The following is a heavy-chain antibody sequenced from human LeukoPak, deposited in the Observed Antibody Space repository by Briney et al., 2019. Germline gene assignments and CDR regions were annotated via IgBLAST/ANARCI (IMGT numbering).Heavy chain of an antibody. CDR3: ARVGGSYFDY. J-gene: IGHJ4*02. CDR1: GFTFSSYS. D-gene: IGHD3-16*01. CDR2: ISSSSSYI. Sequence: GGSLRLSCAASGFTFSSYSMNWVRQAPGKGLEWVSSISSSSSYIYYADSVKGRFTISRDNAKNSLYLQMDSLRAEDTALYYCARVGGSYFDYWGQGTLVTVSS. V-gene: IGHV3-21*01.